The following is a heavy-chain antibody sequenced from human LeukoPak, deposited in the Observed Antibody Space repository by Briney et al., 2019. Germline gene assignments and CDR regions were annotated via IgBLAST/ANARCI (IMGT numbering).Heavy chain of an antibody. J-gene: IGHJ4*02. D-gene: IGHD5-12*01. V-gene: IGHV1-2*02. CDR2: INPNSGAT. CDR1: GYTFTGYY. Sequence: ASVRVSCKASGYTFTGYYIHWVRQAPGQGLEWMGWINPNSGATKFAQKFQGRVTTTRDTSISTAYMDLSRLRSDDTAVYYCARGGTYSGYNFDYWGQGTLVTVSS. CDR3: ARGGTYSGYNFDY.